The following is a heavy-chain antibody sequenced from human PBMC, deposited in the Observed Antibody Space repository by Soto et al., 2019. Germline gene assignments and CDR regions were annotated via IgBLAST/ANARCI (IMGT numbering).Heavy chain of an antibody. V-gene: IGHV1-2*02. Sequence: XSVKVSCKDSVYTFSCHYMHWIRQAPGQGPEWLGWINANSGDTDRAPKFQDRLTMTRDTSISTAYMELSRLRSDDTAVYYCARGGALDGTSPPFNHWGQGTLVTVSS. CDR1: VYTFSCHY. CDR2: INANSGDT. J-gene: IGHJ1*01. D-gene: IGHD6-19*01. CDR3: ARGGALDGTSPPFNH.